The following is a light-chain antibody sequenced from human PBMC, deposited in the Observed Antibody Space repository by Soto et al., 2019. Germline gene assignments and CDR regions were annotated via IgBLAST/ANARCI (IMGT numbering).Light chain of an antibody. V-gene: IGLV2-14*01. CDR1: SSDAGGYNY. CDR2: EVY. Sequence: QSALTQPASVSGSPGQSIIISCTGTSSDAGGYNYVSWYQLHPGKAPQLIIYEVYNRPSGVSSRCSGSKSGNTASLTISGLQAEDEADYYCSSYTNKNSYILFGGGTKLTVL. CDR3: SSYTNKNSYIL. J-gene: IGLJ2*01.